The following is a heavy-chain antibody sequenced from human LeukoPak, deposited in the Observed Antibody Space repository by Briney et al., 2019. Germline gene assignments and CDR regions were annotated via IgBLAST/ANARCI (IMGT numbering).Heavy chain of an antibody. J-gene: IGHJ5*02. CDR1: GFTFSSYG. D-gene: IGHD1-14*01. CDR2: IWYDGSNK. Sequence: GGSLRLSCAASGFTFSSYGMHWVRQAPGKGLEWVAVIWYDGSNKYYADSVKGRFTISRDNSKNTLYLQMNSLRAEDTAVYYCAKGRPYNSWFDPWGQGTLVTASS. CDR3: AKGRPYNSWFDP. V-gene: IGHV3-33*06.